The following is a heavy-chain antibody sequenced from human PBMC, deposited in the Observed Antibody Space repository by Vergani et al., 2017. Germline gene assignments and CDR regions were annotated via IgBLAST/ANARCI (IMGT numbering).Heavy chain of an antibody. CDR3: AKANYDSTQFDY. CDR1: GFTFSSYG. CDR2: ISYDGSNK. Sequence: QVQLLESGGGVVQPGRSLRLSCAASGFTFSSYGMHWVRQAPGKGLEWVAVISYDGSNKYYADSVKGRFTISRDNSKNTLYLQMNSLRAEDTAVYYCAKANYDSTQFDYGGQGTLVTVSS. D-gene: IGHD3-22*01. J-gene: IGHJ4*02. V-gene: IGHV3-30*18.